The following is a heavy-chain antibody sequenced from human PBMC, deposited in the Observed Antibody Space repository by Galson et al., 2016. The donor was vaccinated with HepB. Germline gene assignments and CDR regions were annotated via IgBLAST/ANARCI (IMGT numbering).Heavy chain of an antibody. D-gene: IGHD4/OR15-4a*01. CDR2: MYDGGDT. CDR3: SRQTIPDLLVLPATFDNWFDS. V-gene: IGHV3-53*01. CDR1: GFTVSSNY. Sequence: SLRLSCAASGFTVSSNYMSWVRQAPGKGLEWVSVMYDGGDTYYADSVKGRFTISRDDSKNTAYLQMNSLKTEDTAVYYCSRQTIPDLLVLPATFDNWFDSWGQGTLVTVSS. J-gene: IGHJ5*01.